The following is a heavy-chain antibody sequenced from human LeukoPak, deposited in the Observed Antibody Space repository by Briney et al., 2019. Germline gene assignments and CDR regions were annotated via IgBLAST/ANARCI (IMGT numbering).Heavy chain of an antibody. CDR2: IKQDGSVK. D-gene: IGHD3-16*02. CDR1: GFTFSSYW. CDR3: AVISDVDY. V-gene: IGHV3-7*01. Sequence: GGSLRLSCAASGFTFSSYWMSWVRQAPGRGLEWVANIKQDGSVKYYVDSVKGRFTISRDNAKNSLYLQMNSLTAEDTAVYYCAVISDVDYWGQGTLVTVSS. J-gene: IGHJ4*02.